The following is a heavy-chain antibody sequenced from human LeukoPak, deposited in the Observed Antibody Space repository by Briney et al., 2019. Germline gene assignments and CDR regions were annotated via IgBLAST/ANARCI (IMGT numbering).Heavy chain of an antibody. CDR1: GFTFSSYG. D-gene: IGHD1-26*01. V-gene: IGHV3-30*02. J-gene: IGHJ4*02. Sequence: GGSLRLSCAASGFTFSSYGMHWVRQAPGKGLEWVAFIRYDGSNKYYADSVKGRFTISRDNSKNTLYLQMNSLRAEDTAVYYCAKDASGSFEGFDYWGQGTLVTVSS. CDR2: IRYDGSNK. CDR3: AKDASGSFEGFDY.